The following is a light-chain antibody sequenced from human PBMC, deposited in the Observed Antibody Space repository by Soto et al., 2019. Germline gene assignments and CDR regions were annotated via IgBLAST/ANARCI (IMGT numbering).Light chain of an antibody. CDR1: SSDVGGYNY. CDR2: DNV. J-gene: IGLJ2*01. CDR3: GTWDNSLSAV. Sequence: QSVLTQPASVSGSPGQSITISCTGTSSDVGGYNYVSWYQQHPGKAPKLMIYDNVKRPSGIPDRFSGSQSGTSATLGITGLQTGDEADYYCGTWDNSLSAVFGGGTKVTVL. V-gene: IGLV1-51*01.